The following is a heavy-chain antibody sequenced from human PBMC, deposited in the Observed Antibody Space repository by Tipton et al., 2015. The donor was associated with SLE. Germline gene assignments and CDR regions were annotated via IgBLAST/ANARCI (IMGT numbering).Heavy chain of an antibody. CDR3: ARRPHSSSPAGVAFDI. D-gene: IGHD6-6*01. J-gene: IGHJ3*02. CDR2: IYTSGST. V-gene: IGHV4-61*02. CDR1: GGSISSGNYS. Sequence: TLSLTCTVSGGSISSGNYSWNWIRQPAGKGLEWIGRIYTSGSTNYNPSLKSRVTISVDTSNNQFSLKLSSVTAADTAVYFCARRPHSSSPAGVAFDIWGQGTMVTVSS.